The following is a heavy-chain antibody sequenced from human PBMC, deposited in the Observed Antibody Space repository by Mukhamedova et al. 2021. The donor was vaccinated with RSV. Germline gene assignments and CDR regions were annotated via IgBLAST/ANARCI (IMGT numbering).Heavy chain of an antibody. CDR3: ARGRRACSGGSCYSYYYGMDV. Sequence: TNYNPSLKSRVTISVDTSKNQISLKLSSVTAADTAVYYCARGRRACSGGSCYSYYYGMDVWGQGTTVTVSS. CDR2: T. D-gene: IGHD2-15*01. V-gene: IGHV4-34*01. J-gene: IGHJ6*02.